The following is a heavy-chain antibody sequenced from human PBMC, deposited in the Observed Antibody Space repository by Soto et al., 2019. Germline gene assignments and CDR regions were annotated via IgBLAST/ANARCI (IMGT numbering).Heavy chain of an antibody. Sequence: PSQTLSLTCAISGDSFCSNSGAWNWIRQSPSRGLEWLGRTYYRSKWYNDYAVSVKSRITINPDTSKNQFSLQLNSVTPEDTAVYYCARGSTPGYCSGGSCYSSYYYYYMDVWGKGTTVTVSS. CDR2: TYYRSKWYN. D-gene: IGHD2-15*01. CDR1: GDSFCSNSGA. V-gene: IGHV6-1*01. CDR3: ARGSTPGYCSGGSCYSSYYYYYMDV. J-gene: IGHJ6*03.